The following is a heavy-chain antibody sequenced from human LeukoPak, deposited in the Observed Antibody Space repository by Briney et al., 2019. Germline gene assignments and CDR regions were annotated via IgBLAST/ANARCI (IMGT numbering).Heavy chain of an antibody. CDR2: IRSDGGDE. D-gene: IGHD1-26*01. CDR3: AKDEVGATSIDY. J-gene: IGHJ4*02. V-gene: IGHV3-30*02. CDR1: GFTFSTYG. Sequence: PGGSLRLSCAASGFTFSTYGMHWVRQAPGKGLEWVAFIRSDGGDEQYADSVKGRFTISRDNSKNTLYMQINSLRAEDTAVFYCAKDEVGATSIDYWGQGTLVTVSS.